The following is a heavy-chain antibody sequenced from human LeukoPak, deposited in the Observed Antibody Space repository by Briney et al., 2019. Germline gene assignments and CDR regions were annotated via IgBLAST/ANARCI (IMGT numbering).Heavy chain of an antibody. V-gene: IGHV4-4*07. D-gene: IGHD3-10*01. CDR2: IYTSGST. J-gene: IGHJ6*02. Sequence: SETLSLTCTVSGGSISSYYWSWIRQPAGKGLEWIGRIYTSGSTNYNPSLKSRVTMSVDTSKNQFSLKLSSVTAADTAVYYCARDVTMVRGVIYGMDVWGQGTTVTVSS. CDR1: GGSISSYY. CDR3: ARDVTMVRGVIYGMDV.